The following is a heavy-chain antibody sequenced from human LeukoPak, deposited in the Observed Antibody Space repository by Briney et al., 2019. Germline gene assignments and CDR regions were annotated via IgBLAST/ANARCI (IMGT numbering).Heavy chain of an antibody. D-gene: IGHD3-10*01. CDR2: IYYSGGT. Sequence: SETLSLTCTVSGGSISSYYWSWIRQPPGKGLEWIGYIYYSGGTNYNPSLKSRVTISVDTSKNQFSLKLSSVTAADTAVYYCARAQLLYDSGSKGFDYWGQGTLVTVSS. V-gene: IGHV4-59*01. J-gene: IGHJ4*02. CDR1: GGSISSYY. CDR3: ARAQLLYDSGSKGFDY.